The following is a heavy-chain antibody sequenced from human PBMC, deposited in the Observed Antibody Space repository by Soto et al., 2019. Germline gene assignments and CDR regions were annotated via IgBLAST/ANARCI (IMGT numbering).Heavy chain of an antibody. CDR1: GESSITSTYS. J-gene: IGHJ5*02. CDR2: VESVGNT. D-gene: IGHD3-10*02. CDR3: ARHVRGAVTMNWFDP. Sequence: SETLCLTCSFSGESSITSTYSWGWIRQPPGKGLEWIGSVESVGNTYDNPSFRSRVTLSADTSKNQFSLTMTSVTAADTAVYYCARHVRGAVTMNWFDPWGQGTPVTAPQ. V-gene: IGHV4-39*01.